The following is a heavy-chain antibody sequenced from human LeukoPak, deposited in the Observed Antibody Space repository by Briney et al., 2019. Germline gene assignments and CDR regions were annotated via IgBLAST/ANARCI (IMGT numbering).Heavy chain of an antibody. Sequence: EASVKVSCKASGYTFTSYGISWVRQAPGQGLEWMGWISAYNGNTNYAQKLQGRVTMTTDTSTSTAYMELRSLRSDDTAVYYCARTVSRGWRSDFDYWGQGTLVTVSS. J-gene: IGHJ4*02. CDR1: GYTFTSYG. D-gene: IGHD6-19*01. CDR3: ARTVSRGWRSDFDY. CDR2: ISAYNGNT. V-gene: IGHV1-18*01.